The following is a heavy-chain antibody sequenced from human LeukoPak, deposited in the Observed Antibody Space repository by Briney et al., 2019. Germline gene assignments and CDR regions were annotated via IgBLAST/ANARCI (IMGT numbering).Heavy chain of an antibody. D-gene: IGHD3-22*01. J-gene: IGHJ3*02. CDR1: GGSISSGGFF. Sequence: SETLSLTCSVSGGSISSGGFFWSWIRQSPGKGLECIGYIYYTGSTYYNPSLKSRLTMPVDTSKNQFSLKLTGLTAADTAVYYCASLENSGYTNPFETWGQGTPVVVSS. CDR3: ASLENSGYTNPFET. CDR2: IYYTGST. V-gene: IGHV4-30-4*01.